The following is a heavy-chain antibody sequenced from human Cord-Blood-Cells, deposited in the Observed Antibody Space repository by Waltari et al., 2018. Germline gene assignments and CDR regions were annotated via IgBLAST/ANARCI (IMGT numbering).Heavy chain of an antibody. Sequence: QVQLQQWGAGLLKPSETLSLTCAVYGGSFSGYYWSWIRQPPGKGLEWIGEINHSGSTNYTPYLKSRVTISVYTSKNQFSLKLSSVTAADTAVYYCARGSWGSGSYYDYWGQGTLVTVSS. D-gene: IGHD3-10*01. CDR2: INHSGST. CDR3: ARGSWGSGSYYDY. V-gene: IGHV4-34*01. CDR1: GGSFSGYY. J-gene: IGHJ4*02.